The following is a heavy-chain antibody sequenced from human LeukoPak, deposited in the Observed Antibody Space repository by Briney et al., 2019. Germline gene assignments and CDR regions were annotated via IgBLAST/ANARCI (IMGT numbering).Heavy chain of an antibody. Sequence: GGSLRLSCAASAFIFSDYSMNWVRQAPGKGLEWISYISGRSSTIHYADSVRGRFTISRDNAKNSMYLQMNSLRAEDTAVYYCARDRLTSGSYFFDYWGQGTLVTVSS. D-gene: IGHD1-26*01. CDR2: ISGRSSTI. J-gene: IGHJ4*02. V-gene: IGHV3-48*01. CDR3: ARDRLTSGSYFFDY. CDR1: AFIFSDYS.